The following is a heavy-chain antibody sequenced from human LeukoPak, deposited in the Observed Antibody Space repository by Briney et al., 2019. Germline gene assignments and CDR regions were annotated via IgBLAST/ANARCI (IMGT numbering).Heavy chain of an antibody. CDR2: ISAYNGNT. J-gene: IGHJ4*02. CDR1: GYTFAMFG. D-gene: IGHD2-21*01. Sequence: ASVKVSCKASGYTFAMFGISWVRQAPGQGLEWMGWISAYNGNTNYAQKLQGRVTMTTDTSTSTAYMELRSLRSDDTAVYYCARSSSVTIPGYYFDYWGQGTLVTVSS. V-gene: IGHV1-18*01. CDR3: ARSSSVTIPGYYFDY.